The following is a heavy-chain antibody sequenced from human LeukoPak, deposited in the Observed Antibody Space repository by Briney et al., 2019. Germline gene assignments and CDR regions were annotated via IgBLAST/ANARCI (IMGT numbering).Heavy chain of an antibody. V-gene: IGHV1-69*05. J-gene: IGHJ4*02. CDR1: GGTFSSYA. CDR2: IIPIFGTA. D-gene: IGHD5-24*01. CDR3: AVQRDGYNFYDY. Sequence: VASVKVSCKASGGTFSSYAISWLRQAPGQGLRWMGGIIPIFGTANYAQKFQGRVTITTDESTSTAYMELSSLRSEDTAVYYCAVQRDGYNFYDYWGQGTLVTVSS.